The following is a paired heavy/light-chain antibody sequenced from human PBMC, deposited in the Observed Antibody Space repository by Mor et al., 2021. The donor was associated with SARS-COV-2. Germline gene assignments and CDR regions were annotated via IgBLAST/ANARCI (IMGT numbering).Light chain of an antibody. CDR3: MQGTHWPWT. V-gene: IGKV2-30*01. Sequence: DVVMTQSPLSLPVTLGQPASISCRSSQSLVYSNGNTYLNWFQQRPGQSPRRLIYKVSNRDSGVPDRFSGSGSGTDFTLKISRVEAEDVGIYYCMQGTHWPWTFGQVTKVEIK. J-gene: IGKJ1*01. CDR1: QSLVYSNGNTY. CDR2: KVS.
Heavy chain of an antibody. CDR2: INRDGSEK. Sequence: EVQLVESGGGLVQPGGSLRLSCAASGITFSNYWMSWVRQAPGKGLEWVAYINRDGSEKNYVDSVRGRVTISRDNAKNSLYLQMNSLRAEDTAVYYCARDAGREGGQVWGQGTLVTVSS. CDR3: ARDAGREGGQV. J-gene: IGHJ4*02. D-gene: IGHD1-26*01. V-gene: IGHV3-7*03. CDR1: GITFSNYW.